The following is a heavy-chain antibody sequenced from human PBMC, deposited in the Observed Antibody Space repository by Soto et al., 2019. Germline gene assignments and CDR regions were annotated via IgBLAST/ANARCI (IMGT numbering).Heavy chain of an antibody. D-gene: IGHD3-3*01. J-gene: IGHJ4*02. CDR3: ARDSNPYYDFWSGYSY. Sequence: ASVKVSCKASGYTFTSYYMHWVRQAPGQGLEWMGIINPSGGSTSYAQKFQGRVTMTRDTSTSTVYMELSSLRSEDTAVYYCARDSNPYYDFWSGYSYWGQGTLVTVSS. CDR2: INPSGGST. CDR1: GYTFTSYY. V-gene: IGHV1-46*01.